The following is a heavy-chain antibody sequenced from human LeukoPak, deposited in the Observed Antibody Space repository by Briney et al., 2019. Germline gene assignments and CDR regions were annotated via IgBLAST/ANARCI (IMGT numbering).Heavy chain of an antibody. Sequence: GGSLRLSCAASGSTFSNFAMSWVRQAPGKGLEWVSSISGSGGSTYYADSVKGRFTISRDNSKNTLYLHMNSLRAEDTAVYYCAKDLTTVTTGDYWGQGTLVTVSS. CDR2: ISGSGGST. CDR1: GSTFSNFA. D-gene: IGHD4-17*01. V-gene: IGHV3-23*01. J-gene: IGHJ4*02. CDR3: AKDLTTVTTGDY.